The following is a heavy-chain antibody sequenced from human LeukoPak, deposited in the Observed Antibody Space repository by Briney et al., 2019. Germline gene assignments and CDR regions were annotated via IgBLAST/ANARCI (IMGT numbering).Heavy chain of an antibody. CDR2: ISSDGDIT. D-gene: IGHD3-10*01. Sequence: GGSLRLSRAASGFTFSSYSMHWVRQAPGKGLESVSAISSDGDITYYANSVKGRFTISRDNSKNTLYLQMGSLRAEDMAVYYCAREYYGGYIDFWGQGTLVTVSS. CDR3: AREYYGGYIDF. V-gene: IGHV3-64*01. CDR1: GFTFSSYS. J-gene: IGHJ4*02.